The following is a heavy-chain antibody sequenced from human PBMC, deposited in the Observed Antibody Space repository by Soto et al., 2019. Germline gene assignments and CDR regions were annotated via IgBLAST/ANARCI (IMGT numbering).Heavy chain of an antibody. D-gene: IGHD6-19*01. V-gene: IGHV4-59*13. CDR3: ARRFKSTSGWYYFDL. J-gene: IGHJ4*02. CDR2: VYYNGVT. Sequence: SETLSPIFTASYFYINSYYCSSIRQPPWKGLEWIEYVYYNGVTKYNPSLKSRVTISVYTSQNQFALRLSSVTAADTAVYYCARRFKSTSGWYYFDLWGQGTLVTVS. CDR1: YFYINSYY.